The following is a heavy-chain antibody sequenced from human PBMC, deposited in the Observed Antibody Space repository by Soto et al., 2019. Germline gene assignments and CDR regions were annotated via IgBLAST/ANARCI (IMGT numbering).Heavy chain of an antibody. V-gene: IGHV2-5*02. CDR1: GLSLSTTGVG. J-gene: IGHJ6*02. D-gene: IGHD2-21*02. CDR2: IYWDDDK. CDR3: VQSRCGGDCLQSYSSHSYYGLDV. Sequence: QITLKESGPTLVKPTQTLTLTCTFSGLSLSTTGVGVGWIRQPPGKALEWLALIYWDDDKRYSPSLKSRLTITKDISKHQVVLTMTNMDPVDTATYYCVQSRCGGDCLQSYSSHSYYGLDVWGQGTTVTVSS.